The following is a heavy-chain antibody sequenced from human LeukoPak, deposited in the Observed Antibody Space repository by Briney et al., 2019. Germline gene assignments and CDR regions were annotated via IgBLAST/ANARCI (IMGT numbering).Heavy chain of an antibody. CDR2: ISAYNGNT. CDR3: ARDYYDSSGYYETFDY. J-gene: IGHJ4*02. CDR1: GYTFTSYG. D-gene: IGHD3-22*01. V-gene: IGHV1-18*01. Sequence: ASVTVSCKASGYTFTSYGISWVRQAPGQGLEWMGWISAYNGNTNYAQKLQGRVTMTTDTSTSTAYMELRSLRSDDTAVYYCARDYYDSSGYYETFDYWGQGTLVTVSS.